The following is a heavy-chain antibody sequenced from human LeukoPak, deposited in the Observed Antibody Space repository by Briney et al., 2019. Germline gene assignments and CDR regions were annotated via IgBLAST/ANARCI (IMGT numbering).Heavy chain of an antibody. V-gene: IGHV4-34*01. CDR2: INHSGST. J-gene: IGHJ4*02. Sequence: PSETLSLTCAVYGGSFSGYYWSWIRKPPGKGLEWIGEINHSGSTNYNPSLKSRVTISVDTSKNQFSLKLSSVTAADTAVYYCARRGSSGRSDYWGQGTLVTVSP. CDR1: GGSFSGYY. D-gene: IGHD1-26*01. CDR3: ARRGSSGRSDY.